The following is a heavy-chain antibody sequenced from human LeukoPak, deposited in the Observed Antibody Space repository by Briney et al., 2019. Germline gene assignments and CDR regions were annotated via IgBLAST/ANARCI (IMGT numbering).Heavy chain of an antibody. V-gene: IGHV4-4*09. Sequence: PSETLSLTCTVSGGSVSSYYWSWIRQPPGKGLEWIGYIYNSERTNYNSSLQGRVTMSVDTSKNQLFLKLSSVTAADTAVYYCARFHSGPSGWYVLWYFDLWGRGTLVTVSS. CDR1: GGSVSSYY. J-gene: IGHJ2*01. CDR2: IYNSERT. D-gene: IGHD6-19*01. CDR3: ARFHSGPSGWYVLWYFDL.